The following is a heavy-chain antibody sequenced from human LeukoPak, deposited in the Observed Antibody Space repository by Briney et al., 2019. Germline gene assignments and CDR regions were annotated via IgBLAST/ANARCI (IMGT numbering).Heavy chain of an antibody. V-gene: IGHV3-30*02. CDR2: IRYDGSNK. J-gene: IGHJ6*03. D-gene: IGHD4-23*01. CDR1: GFTFSSYG. Sequence: PGGSLRLSCAASGFTFSSYGMHWVRQAPGKGLEWVAFIRYDGSNKYYADSVKGRFTISRDNSKNTLYLQMNSLRAEDTAVYYCAKDQVVGGNSFYYYYMDVWGKGTTVTISS. CDR3: AKDQVVGGNSFYYYYMDV.